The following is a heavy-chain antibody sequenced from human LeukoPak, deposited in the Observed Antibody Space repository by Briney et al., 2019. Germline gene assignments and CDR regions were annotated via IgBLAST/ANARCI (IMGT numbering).Heavy chain of an antibody. J-gene: IGHJ5*02. CDR1: GYTFTGYY. CDR2: INPNSGGT. Sequence: ASVKVSCKASGYTFTGYYMHWVRQAPGQGLEWMGWINPNSGGTSYAQKFQGRVTMTRDTSISTAYMELSRLRSDDTAVYYCARDSGEVVVVPAAPFDPWGQGTLVTVSS. CDR3: ARDSGEVVVVPAAPFDP. V-gene: IGHV1-2*02. D-gene: IGHD2-2*01.